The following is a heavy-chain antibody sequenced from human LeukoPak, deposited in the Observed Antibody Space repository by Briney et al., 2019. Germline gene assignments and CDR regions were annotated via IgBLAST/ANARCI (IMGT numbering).Heavy chain of an antibody. CDR2: IYFSGTT. CDR3: VREVWQQVVRIDF. Sequence: SETLSLTCTVSGGSISSYYWSWIRQPAGKGLEWIGRIYFSGTTNYNPSLKSRVTMSVDTSKSQFSLSLSSVTAADTAVYYCVREVWQQVVRIDFWGQGTLATVSS. J-gene: IGHJ4*02. D-gene: IGHD6-13*01. V-gene: IGHV4-4*07. CDR1: GGSISSYY.